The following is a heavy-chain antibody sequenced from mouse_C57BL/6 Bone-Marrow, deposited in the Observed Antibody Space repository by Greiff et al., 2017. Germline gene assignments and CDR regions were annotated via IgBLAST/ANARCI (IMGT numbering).Heavy chain of an antibody. CDR3: ARDDGYPLYYYAMDY. Sequence: VQLQQSGAELARPGASVKLSCKASGYTFTSYGISWLKQRTGQGLEWIGEIYPRSGNTYYNEKFKGKATLTADKSSSTAYMELRSLTSEDSAVYFCARDDGYPLYYYAMDYWGQGTSVTVSS. CDR2: IYPRSGNT. J-gene: IGHJ4*01. V-gene: IGHV1-81*01. CDR1: GYTFTSYG. D-gene: IGHD2-3*01.